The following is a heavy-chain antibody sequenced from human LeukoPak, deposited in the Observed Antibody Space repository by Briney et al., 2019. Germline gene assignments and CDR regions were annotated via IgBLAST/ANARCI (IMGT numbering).Heavy chain of an antibody. D-gene: IGHD6-19*01. J-gene: IGHJ4*02. CDR3: ARQVVAVAGTGYFDY. CDR1: GGSIRSSSYY. Sequence: SETLSLTCTVSGGSIRSSSYYWGWIRQPPGKGLEWLGSIYYSGSTYYNASLKSRGTISVDTSKNQFSLKLNSVTAADTAVYFCARQVVAVAGTGYFDYWGQGTLVTVSS. V-gene: IGHV4-39*01. CDR2: IYYSGST.